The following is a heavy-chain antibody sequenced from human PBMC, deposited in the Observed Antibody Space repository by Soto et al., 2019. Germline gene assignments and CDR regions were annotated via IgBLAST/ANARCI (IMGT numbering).Heavy chain of an antibody. V-gene: IGHV1-69*01. D-gene: IGHD4-17*01. CDR1: GGTFSSYA. J-gene: IGHJ4*02. CDR2: IIPIFGTA. Sequence: QVQLVQSGAEVKKPGSSVKVSCKASGGTFSSYAISWVRQAPGQGLEWIGGIIPIFGTANYAQKFQGRVTITADESTSTAYMELSSLRSEDTAVYYCARARTHMTTVTTFFDYWGQGTLVTVSS. CDR3: ARARTHMTTVTTFFDY.